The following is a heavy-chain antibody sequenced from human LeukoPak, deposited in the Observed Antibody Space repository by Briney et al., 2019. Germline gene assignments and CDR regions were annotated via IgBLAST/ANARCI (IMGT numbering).Heavy chain of an antibody. CDR3: ARGRPGRPPAGLRYFDL. CDR2: VNHSGST. CDR1: GGSFSGYY. V-gene: IGHV4-34*01. Sequence: PSETLSLTCAVYGGSFSGYYWSWIRQPPGKGLEWIGEVNHSGSTNYNPSLKSRVTISVDTSKNQFSLKLSSVTAADTAVYYCARGRPGRPPAGLRYFDLWGRGTLVTVSS. D-gene: IGHD5-18*01. J-gene: IGHJ2*01.